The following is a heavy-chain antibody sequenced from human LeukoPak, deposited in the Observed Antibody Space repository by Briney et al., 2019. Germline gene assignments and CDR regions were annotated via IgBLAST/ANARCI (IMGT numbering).Heavy chain of an antibody. Sequence: SETLSLTCTVSGGSISSHYWSWIRQPPGKGLEWMGYIYYSGSTNYNPSLKSRVTISVDTSKNQFSLKLSSVTAADTAVYYCARGGRYDPFDYWGQGTLVTVSS. J-gene: IGHJ4*02. CDR1: GGSISSHY. CDR3: ARGGRYDPFDY. D-gene: IGHD3-3*01. V-gene: IGHV4-59*11. CDR2: IYYSGST.